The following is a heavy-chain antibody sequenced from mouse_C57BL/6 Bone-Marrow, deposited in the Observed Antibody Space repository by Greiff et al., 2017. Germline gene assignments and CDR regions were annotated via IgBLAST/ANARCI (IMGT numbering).Heavy chain of an antibody. Sequence: EVMLVESGGGLVQPGGSLKLSCAASGFTFSDYGMAWVRQAPRKGPEWVAFISNLAYSISYADTVTGRFTLSRENAKNTLYLEMSSLRSEDTAMYYCARYDYDGDAMDYWGQGTSVTVSS. V-gene: IGHV5-15*04. J-gene: IGHJ4*01. D-gene: IGHD2-4*01. CDR2: ISNLAYSI. CDR3: ARYDYDGDAMDY. CDR1: GFTFSDYG.